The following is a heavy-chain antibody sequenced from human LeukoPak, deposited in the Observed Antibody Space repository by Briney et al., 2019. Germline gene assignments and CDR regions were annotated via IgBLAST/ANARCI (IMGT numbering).Heavy chain of an antibody. V-gene: IGHV4-31*03. CDR2: IHYSGRS. D-gene: IGHD3-10*01. CDR3: ARVSGFGDPDYDAFDI. J-gene: IGHJ3*02. Sequence: SQTLSLTCTVSGGSISNDRKHWSWVRHHSGKGLEWMGYIHYSGRSYYNPSLKSRVTVSVDTSKNQFSLKLTSVTAADTAVYYCARVSGFGDPDYDAFDIWGQGTMVTVSS. CDR1: GGSISNDRKH.